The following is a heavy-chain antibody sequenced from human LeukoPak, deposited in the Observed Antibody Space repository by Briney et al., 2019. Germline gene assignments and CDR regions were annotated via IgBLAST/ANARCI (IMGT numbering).Heavy chain of an antibody. V-gene: IGHV3-74*01. CDR2: INSDGSST. CDR3: ARVRAAAKFDP. J-gene: IGHJ5*02. CDR1: GFTFSSYW. Sequence: PGGSLRLSCAASGFTFSSYWMHWVRQAPGKGLVWVSRINSDGSSTSYADSVKGRFTISRDNAENTLYLQMNSLRAEDTAVYYCARVRAAAKFDPWGQGTLVTVSS. D-gene: IGHD6-13*01.